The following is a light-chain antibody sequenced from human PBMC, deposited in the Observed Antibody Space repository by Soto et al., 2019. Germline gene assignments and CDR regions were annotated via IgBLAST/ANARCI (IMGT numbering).Light chain of an antibody. Sequence: EIVLTQSPGTLSLSPGERATLSCRASQSVSSSYLAWYQQKPGQAPRLLIYGASSRATGIPDRFSGSGSGTACTLTISRLEPEDFAVYDCQQYGSSPYTFVQGTKLEIK. J-gene: IGKJ2*01. CDR3: QQYGSSPYT. CDR2: GAS. CDR1: QSVSSSY. V-gene: IGKV3-20*01.